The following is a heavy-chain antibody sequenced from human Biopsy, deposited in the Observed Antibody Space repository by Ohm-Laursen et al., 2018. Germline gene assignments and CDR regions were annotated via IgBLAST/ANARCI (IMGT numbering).Heavy chain of an antibody. V-gene: IGHV3-7*01. J-gene: IGHJ4*01. D-gene: IGHD3-10*01. Sequence: SLRLSCSASGFTFTTTWMTWVRQAPGKGLEWVANINGDGSGKNYLDSVKGRFSISRDNAKNSLYLQMNSLRVEDTALYYCATGFAVRFWGPGTLVTVSS. CDR2: INGDGSGK. CDR1: GFTFTTTW. CDR3: ATGFAVRF.